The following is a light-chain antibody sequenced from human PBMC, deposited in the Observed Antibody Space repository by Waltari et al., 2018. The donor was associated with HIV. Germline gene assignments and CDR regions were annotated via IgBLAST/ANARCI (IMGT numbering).Light chain of an antibody. CDR2: WAS. CDR1: QNILPPSNNRDC. Sequence: DIVMTQSPDSLAVSLGERATINCRSSQNILPPSNNRDCLTWYQQKPGQPPKVLISWASIRDPGVPDRFSGSGSGTDFTLTINNLQADDVAVYYCQQYYSATYTFGQGTKLEIK. J-gene: IGKJ2*01. CDR3: QQYYSATYT. V-gene: IGKV4-1*01.